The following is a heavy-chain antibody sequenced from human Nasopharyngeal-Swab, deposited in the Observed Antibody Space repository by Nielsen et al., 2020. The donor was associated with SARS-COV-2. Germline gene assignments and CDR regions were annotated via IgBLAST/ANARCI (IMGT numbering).Heavy chain of an antibody. Sequence: ASVKVSCKASGYTFTGYYMHWVRQAPAQGLEWMGWINPNSGGTNYAQKFQGWVTMTRDTSISTAYMELSRLRSDDTAVYYCARDRGSGYGDAFDIWGQGTMVTVSS. CDR3: ARDRGSGYGDAFDI. J-gene: IGHJ3*02. D-gene: IGHD5-12*01. CDR2: INPNSGGT. CDR1: GYTFTGYY. V-gene: IGHV1-2*04.